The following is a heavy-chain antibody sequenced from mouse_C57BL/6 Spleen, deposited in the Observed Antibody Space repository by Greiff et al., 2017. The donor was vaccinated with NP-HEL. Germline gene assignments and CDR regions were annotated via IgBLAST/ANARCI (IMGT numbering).Heavy chain of an antibody. CDR3: ARWDYDYDDGRGDY. D-gene: IGHD2-4*01. CDR1: GYTFTSYW. J-gene: IGHJ4*01. Sequence: QVQLQQPGAELVRPGTSVKLSCKASGYTFTSYWMHWVKQRPGQGLEWIGVIDPSDSYTNYNQKFKGKATLTVDTSSSTAYMQLSSLTSEDSAVYYCARWDYDYDDGRGDYWGQGTSVTVSS. CDR2: IDPSDSYT. V-gene: IGHV1-59*01.